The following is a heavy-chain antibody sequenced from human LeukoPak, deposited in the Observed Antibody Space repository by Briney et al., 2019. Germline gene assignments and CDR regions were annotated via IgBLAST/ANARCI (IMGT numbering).Heavy chain of an antibody. V-gene: IGHV4-4*07. J-gene: IGHJ4*02. CDR1: GGSISSYY. D-gene: IGHD6-19*01. CDR3: ASDSGWYTPFDY. Sequence: SETLSLTCTVSGGSISSYYWSWIRQPAGKGLEWIGRIYTSGSTNYNPSLKSRVTMSVDTSKNQCSLKLSAVAAADTAVYYCASDSGWYTPFDYWGQGTLVTVSS. CDR2: IYTSGST.